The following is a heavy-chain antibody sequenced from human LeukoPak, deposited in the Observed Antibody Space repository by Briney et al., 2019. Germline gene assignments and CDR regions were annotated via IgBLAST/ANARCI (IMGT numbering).Heavy chain of an antibody. CDR2: IIPIFGTA. CDR1: GGTLSNYA. CDR3: ASGEPHYYGSFHYYYMDV. Sequence: SVKVSCKASGGTLSNYAVSWVRQAPGQGLEWMGGIIPIFGTANYAQKFQGRVTITADESTSTAYMELSSLRSEDTAVYCCASGEPHYYGSFHYYYMDVWGKGTTVTVSS. J-gene: IGHJ6*03. D-gene: IGHD3-22*01. V-gene: IGHV1-69*13.